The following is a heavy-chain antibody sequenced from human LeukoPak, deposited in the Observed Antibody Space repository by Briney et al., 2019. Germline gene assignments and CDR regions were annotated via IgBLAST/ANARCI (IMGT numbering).Heavy chain of an antibody. V-gene: IGHV3-7*01. CDR3: ARGGSRQYNF. CDR2: IRHDGSEK. D-gene: IGHD5-18*01. J-gene: IGHJ4*02. Sequence: GGSLRLSCAASGFTFSSYWMSWVRQAPGRGLEWVANIRHDGSEKYYVDSVKGRFTISRDNAKDSLYLQMNSLRVEDTAVYYCARGGSRQYNFWGQGTLVTVSS. CDR1: GFTFSSYW.